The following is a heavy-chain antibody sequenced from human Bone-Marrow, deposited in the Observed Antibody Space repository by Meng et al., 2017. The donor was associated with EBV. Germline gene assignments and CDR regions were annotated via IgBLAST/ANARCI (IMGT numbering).Heavy chain of an antibody. CDR3: VRLGASGEVGVYFDP. Sequence: EVQLVQSGAEVKKAGESLKISCKGSGYSFTNYWIGWVRQMPGKGLECMGIIYPGDSDTRYNPSFQGQVIISADKSINTAYLQWSSLKASDIAIYYCVRLGASGEVGVYFDPWGQGPLVTVSS. CDR1: GYSFTNYW. V-gene: IGHV5-51*01. D-gene: IGHD3-10*01. CDR2: IYPGDSDT. J-gene: IGHJ4*02.